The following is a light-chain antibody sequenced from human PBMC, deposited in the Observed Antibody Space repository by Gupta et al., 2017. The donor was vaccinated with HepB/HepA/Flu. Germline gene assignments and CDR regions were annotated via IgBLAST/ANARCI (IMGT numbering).Light chain of an antibody. CDR2: AAS. CDR3: QQANSFPWT. Sequence: DLKSTQSPSSVSASVGDGVSITCRASQGISIWLAWYQQKPGKAPKLLIYAASSLQSGVPSRFSGSGSGTDFTLTISSLQPEDFATYYCQQANSFPWTFGQGTKVEIK. V-gene: IGKV1-12*01. J-gene: IGKJ1*01. CDR1: QGISIW.